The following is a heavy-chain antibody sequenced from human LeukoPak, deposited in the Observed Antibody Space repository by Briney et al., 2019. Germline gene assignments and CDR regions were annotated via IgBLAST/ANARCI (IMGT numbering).Heavy chain of an antibody. CDR2: IYTSGST. V-gene: IGHV4-4*07. J-gene: IGHJ4*02. CDR3: AREYSYGVGYDY. CDR1: GGSISSYY. Sequence: PSETLSLTCTVSGGSISSYYWSWIRQPAGKGLEWIGRIYTSGSTNYNPSLKSRVTMSVDTSKNQLSLKVSSVTAADTAPYYCAREYSYGVGYDYWGQGTLVTVSS. D-gene: IGHD5-18*01.